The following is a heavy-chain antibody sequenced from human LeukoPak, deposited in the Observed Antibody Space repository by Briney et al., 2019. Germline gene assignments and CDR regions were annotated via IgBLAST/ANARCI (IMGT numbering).Heavy chain of an antibody. J-gene: IGHJ4*02. V-gene: IGHV3-23*01. D-gene: IGHD3-10*01. CDR1: GFTFSNAW. CDR3: AKWHGSGSYDY. CDR2: ISGSGGST. Sequence: GGSLRLSCAASGFTFSNAWMSWVRQAPGKGLEWVSAISGSGGSTYYADSVKGRFTISRDNSKNTLYLQMNSLRAEDTAVYYCAKWHGSGSYDYWGQGTLVTVYS.